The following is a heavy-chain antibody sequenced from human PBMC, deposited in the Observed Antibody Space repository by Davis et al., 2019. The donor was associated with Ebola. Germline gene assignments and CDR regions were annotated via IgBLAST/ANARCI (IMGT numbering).Heavy chain of an antibody. CDR1: GFTFSSYG. CDR3: ARSGLYCSSTSCPPDAFDI. D-gene: IGHD2-2*01. V-gene: IGHV3-33*01. J-gene: IGHJ3*02. CDR2: IWYDGSNK. Sequence: GESLKISCAASGFTFSSYGMHWVRQAPGKGLEWVAVIWYDGSNKYYADSVKGRFTISRDNSKNTLYLQMNSLRAEDTAVYYCARSGLYCSSTSCPPDAFDIWGQGTMVTVSS.